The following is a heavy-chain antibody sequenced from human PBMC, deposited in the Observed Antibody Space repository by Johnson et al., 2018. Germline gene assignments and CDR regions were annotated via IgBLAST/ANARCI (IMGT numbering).Heavy chain of an antibody. CDR3: ARDSVRAV. CDR2: ISSSSSYI. V-gene: IGHV3-21*01. J-gene: IGHJ6*04. D-gene: IGHD3-10*01. Sequence: LEWVSSISSSSSYIYYADSVKGRFTISRDNAKNSLYLQMNSLRAEDTAVYYCARDSVRAVWGKGTTVTVSS.